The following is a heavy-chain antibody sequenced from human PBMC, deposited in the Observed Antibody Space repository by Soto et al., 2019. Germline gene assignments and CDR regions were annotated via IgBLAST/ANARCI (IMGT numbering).Heavy chain of an antibody. D-gene: IGHD6-13*01. CDR2: IYYSGST. V-gene: IGHV4-30-4*08. J-gene: IGHJ4*02. Sequence: SETLSLTCTVSGGSISSGGYYWSWIRQHPGKGLEWIGYIYYSGSTYYNPSLKNRVTISVDTSKNRFSLNLRSVTDADTAVYYCARHGSSWYDFDYWSQGTLVTVSS. CDR1: GGSISSGGYY. CDR3: ARHGSSWYDFDY.